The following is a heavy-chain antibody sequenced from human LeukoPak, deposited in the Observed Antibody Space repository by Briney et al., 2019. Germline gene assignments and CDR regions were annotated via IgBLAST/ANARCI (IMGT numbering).Heavy chain of an antibody. J-gene: IGHJ4*02. CDR1: GYTFTSYG. CDR3: ARDLGDGYNLASDY. V-gene: IGHV1-2*02. CDR2: INPNSGGT. Sequence: GASVKVSCKASGYTFTSYGISWVRQAPGQGLEWMGWINPNSGGTNYAQKFQGRVTMTRDTSISTAYMELSRLRSDDTAVYYCARDLGDGYNLASDYWGQGTLVTVSS. D-gene: IGHD5-24*01.